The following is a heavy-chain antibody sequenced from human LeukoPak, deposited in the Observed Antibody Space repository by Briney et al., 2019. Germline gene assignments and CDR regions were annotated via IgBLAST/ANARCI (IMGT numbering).Heavy chain of an antibody. Sequence: PGGSLRLSCAASGFPFSAYSMNWVRQAPGKGLEWVSSISGSSSYMFYADSVKGRFTISRDNAKNSLYLQMNSLRAEDTAVYYRAKAYYDSSGYSYYFDYWGQGTLVTVSS. J-gene: IGHJ4*02. CDR1: GFPFSAYS. D-gene: IGHD3-22*01. V-gene: IGHV3-21*01. CDR2: ISGSSSYM. CDR3: AKAYYDSSGYSYYFDY.